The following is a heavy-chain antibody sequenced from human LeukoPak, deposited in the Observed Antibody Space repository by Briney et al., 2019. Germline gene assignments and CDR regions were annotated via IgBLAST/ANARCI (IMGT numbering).Heavy chain of an antibody. CDR1: GFTFSSSA. D-gene: IGHD1-14*01. CDR3: ARARLDYRYNWNHLFDY. J-gene: IGHJ4*02. V-gene: IGHV3-30*07. CDR2: ISYDGSNK. Sequence: GGSLRLSCAASGFTFSSSAMHWVRQAPGKGLEWVAVISYDGSNKYYADSVKGRFTISRDNAKNSLYLQMNSLRAEDTAVYYCARARLDYRYNWNHLFDYWGQGTLVTVSS.